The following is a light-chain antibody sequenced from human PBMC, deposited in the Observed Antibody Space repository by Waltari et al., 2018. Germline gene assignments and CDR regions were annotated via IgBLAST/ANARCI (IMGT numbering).Light chain of an antibody. V-gene: IGLV1-47*01. Sequence: QSVLTQPPSASGTPGQKVTISCHGSSSNNGSNYVYWYQQLPGTAPKLLIFKNNQRPLGVPDRFSDSKSGTSASLAINGLRSEDEADYYCAAWDDSLSGLVLGGGTKVTVL. CDR3: AAWDDSLSGLV. CDR2: KNN. CDR1: SSNNGSNY. J-gene: IGLJ3*02.